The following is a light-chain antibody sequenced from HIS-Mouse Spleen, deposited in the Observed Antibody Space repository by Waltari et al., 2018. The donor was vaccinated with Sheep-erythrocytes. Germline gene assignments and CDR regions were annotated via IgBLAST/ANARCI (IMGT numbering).Light chain of an antibody. CDR3: CSYAGSYNHV. CDR1: SSDVGSYNL. Sequence: QSALTQPASVSGSPGQSITISCTGTSSDVGSYNLVSWYQQYPGKAPKLMSYDVSKRPSGVPDRFSGSKSGNTASLTISGLQAEDEADYYCCSYAGSYNHVFATGTKVTVL. V-gene: IGLV2-23*02. CDR2: DVS. J-gene: IGLJ1*01.